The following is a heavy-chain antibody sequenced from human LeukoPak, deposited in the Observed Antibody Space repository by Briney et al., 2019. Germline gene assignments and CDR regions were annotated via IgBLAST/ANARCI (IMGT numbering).Heavy chain of an antibody. J-gene: IGHJ6*02. CDR1: DGSINSGDYF. D-gene: IGHD2-21*02. CDR2: IHYSEST. CDR3: ARVHHERLRLDV. Sequence: SETLSLTCTVSDGSINSGDYFWSWIRQHPGKGLEWIGYIHYSESTHYNPSLKTRITISLDRSKNKFSLKLSSVTAADTAVYYCARVHHERLRLDVWGQGTTVIVSS. V-gene: IGHV4-31*03.